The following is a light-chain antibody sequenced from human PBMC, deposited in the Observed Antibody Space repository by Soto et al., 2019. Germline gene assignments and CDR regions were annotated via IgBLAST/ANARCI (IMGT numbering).Light chain of an antibody. V-gene: IGKV1-9*01. CDR3: QQLNSYPLP. J-gene: IGKJ3*01. CDR2: AAS. CDR1: QGISSY. Sequence: DIQLTQSPSFLSASVGDRVTITCRASQGISSYLAWYQQKPGKAPKLLIYAASTLQSGVPSRFSGSVSGTEFTLALSSLQPEDFATYYCQQLNSYPLPFGPGTKVDI.